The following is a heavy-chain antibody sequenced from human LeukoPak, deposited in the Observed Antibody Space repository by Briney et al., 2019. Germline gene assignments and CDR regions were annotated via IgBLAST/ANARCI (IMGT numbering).Heavy chain of an antibody. CDR1: GGSISSSSYY. V-gene: IGHV4-39*01. D-gene: IGHD2-15*01. Sequence: TSETLSLTCTVSGGSISSSSYYWGWIRQPPGTGLEWIGSIYYSGSTYYNPSLKSRVTISVDTSKNQFSLKLNSVTAADTAVYYCASFYCSGGSCYQYFSCYYMDVWGKGTTVTISS. CDR3: ASFYCSGGSCYQYFSCYYMDV. CDR2: IYYSGST. J-gene: IGHJ6*03.